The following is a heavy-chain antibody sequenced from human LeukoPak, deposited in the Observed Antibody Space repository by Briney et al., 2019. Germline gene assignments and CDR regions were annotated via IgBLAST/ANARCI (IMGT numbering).Heavy chain of an antibody. CDR3: ARQGSLTAAGTPQTLYYFDY. J-gene: IGHJ4*02. D-gene: IGHD6-13*01. V-gene: IGHV4-59*08. CDR2: IYYSGST. Sequence: SETLSLTCTVSGGSISSYYWSWIRQPPGKGLEWIGYIYYSGSTNYNLSLKSRVTISVDTSKNQFSLKLSSVTAADTAVYYCARQGSLTAAGTPQTLYYFDYWGQGTLVTVSS. CDR1: GGSISSYY.